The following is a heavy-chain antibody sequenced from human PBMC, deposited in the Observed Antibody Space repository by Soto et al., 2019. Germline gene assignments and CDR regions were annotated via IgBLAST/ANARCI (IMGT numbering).Heavy chain of an antibody. Sequence: ASVKCSVKASGYTFTSYVISWVRQAPGQVLEWIGWISAYNGNTNYAQNLQGRVTMTTDTSTSTAYMELRSLRSDDTAVYYCTKGETRTSLIVVVPYYFKYWGQGTLVNVST. CDR2: ISAYNGNT. J-gene: IGHJ4*02. V-gene: IGHV1-18*01. D-gene: IGHD3-22*01. CDR1: GYTFTSYV. CDR3: TKGETRTSLIVVVPYYFKY.